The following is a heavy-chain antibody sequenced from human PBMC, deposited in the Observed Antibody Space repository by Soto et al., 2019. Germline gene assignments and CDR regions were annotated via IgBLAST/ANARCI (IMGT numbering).Heavy chain of an antibody. J-gene: IGHJ6*02. CDR3: ARSIVVVPAAVFSVRIGMDV. V-gene: IGHV3-21*01. CDR1: GFTFSRYR. Sequence: PRGSLRLSFAHSGFTFSRYRMNSVRQAPLHVHERVSSISSSSSYIYYADSVKGRFTISRDNDKNSLYLQMNSLRAEDTAVYYCARSIVVVPAAVFSVRIGMDVWGQGTTVTVSS. D-gene: IGHD2-2*01. CDR2: ISSSSSYI.